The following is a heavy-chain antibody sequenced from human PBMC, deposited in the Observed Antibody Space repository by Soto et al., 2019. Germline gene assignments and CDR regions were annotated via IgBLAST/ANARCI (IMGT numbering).Heavy chain of an antibody. V-gene: IGHV3-23*01. J-gene: IGHJ3*01. CDR3: AKDDGYCSSTSCYSGGLGY. D-gene: IGHD2-2*01. Sequence: GGSLRLSCAASGFTFSSYVMNWVRQAPGKGLEWVSGIRTSGGNTYYADSVEGRFTISRDNSKNTLYLQMNSLRAEDTAVYYCAKDDGYCSSTSCYSGGLGYWGQGTMVTVSS. CDR1: GFTFSSYV. CDR2: IRTSGGNT.